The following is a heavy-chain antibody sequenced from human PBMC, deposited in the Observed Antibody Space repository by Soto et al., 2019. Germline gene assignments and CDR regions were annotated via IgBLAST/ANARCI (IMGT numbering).Heavy chain of an antibody. J-gene: IGHJ6*02. CDR1: GGTFSSYA. CDR3: ARDKNPYCSGGSCYSLDYYYYYGMDV. D-gene: IGHD2-15*01. Sequence: ASVKVSCKASGGTFSSYAISWVRQAPGQGLEWMGGIIPIFGTANYAQKFQGRVTITADESTSTAYMELSSLRSEDTAVYYCARDKNPYCSGGSCYSLDYYYYYGMDVWGQGTTATVSS. V-gene: IGHV1-69*13. CDR2: IIPIFGTA.